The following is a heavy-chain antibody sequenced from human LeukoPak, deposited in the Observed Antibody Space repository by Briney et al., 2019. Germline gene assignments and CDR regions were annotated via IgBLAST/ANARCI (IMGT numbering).Heavy chain of an antibody. CDR3: ARDERYDSSGYPFDY. J-gene: IGHJ4*02. CDR2: INPNSGGT. CDR1: GYTFTGYF. D-gene: IGHD3-22*01. Sequence: ASVKVSCKASGYTFTGYFIHWVRQAPGQGLEWMGWINPNSGGTNYAQKFQGRVTMTRDTSIITAYMELSRLSSDDTAVYYCARDERYDSSGYPFDYWGQGTLVTVSS. V-gene: IGHV1-2*02.